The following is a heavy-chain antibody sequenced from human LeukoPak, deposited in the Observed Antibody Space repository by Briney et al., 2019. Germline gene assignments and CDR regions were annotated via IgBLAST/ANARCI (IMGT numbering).Heavy chain of an antibody. J-gene: IGHJ4*02. V-gene: IGHV3-43*02. CDR3: AKGIAARRIGRGYFDY. Sequence: GGSLRLSCAASGFTFDDYAMHWVRQAPGKSLEWVSLISGDGGSTYYADSVKGRFTISRDNSKNSLYLQMNSLRTEVTALYYCAKGIAARRIGRGYFDYWGQGTLVTVSS. D-gene: IGHD6-6*01. CDR1: GFTFDDYA. CDR2: ISGDGGST.